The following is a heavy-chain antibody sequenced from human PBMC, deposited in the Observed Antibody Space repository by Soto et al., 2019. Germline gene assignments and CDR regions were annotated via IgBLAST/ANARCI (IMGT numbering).Heavy chain of an antibody. D-gene: IGHD6-19*01. CDR2: IRSKAYGGTT. CDR3: TRGIAVAGSNFDY. CDR1: GFTFGDYA. V-gene: IGHV3-49*03. Sequence: GGSLRLSCTASGFTFGDYAMSWFRQAPGKGLEWVGFIRSKAYGGTTEYAASVKGRFTISRDDSKSIAYLQMNSLKTEDTAVYYCTRGIAVAGSNFDYWGQGTLVTVSS. J-gene: IGHJ4*02.